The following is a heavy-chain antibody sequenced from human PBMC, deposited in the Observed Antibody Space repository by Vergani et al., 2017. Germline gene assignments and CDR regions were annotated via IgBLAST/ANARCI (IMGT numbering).Heavy chain of an antibody. V-gene: IGHV3-7*01. CDR3: ARETDYDFWSGPTKVYYFDY. J-gene: IGHJ4*02. D-gene: IGHD3-3*01. Sequence: EVQLVESGGGLVQPGGSLRLSCAASGFTFSSYWMSWVRQAPGKGLEWVANIKQDGSEKYYVDSVKGRFTISRDNAKNSLYLQMNSLRAEDTAVYYCARETDYDFWSGPTKVYYFDYWGQGTLVTVSS. CDR2: IKQDGSEK. CDR1: GFTFSSYW.